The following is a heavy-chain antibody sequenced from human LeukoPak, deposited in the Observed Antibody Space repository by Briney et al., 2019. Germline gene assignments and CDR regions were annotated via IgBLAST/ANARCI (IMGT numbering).Heavy chain of an antibody. D-gene: IGHD2-8*01. CDR3: ARDLDGTNHFDF. CDR1: GGSISRGGYY. Sequence: SETLSLTCTVSGGSISRGGYYWSWIRQQPGKGLEWIGYIYDSGSTYYSPSLKSRVTISADTSKNQFSLRLSSVTAADTAVYYCARDLDGTNHFDFWGQGTLVTVSS. J-gene: IGHJ4*02. CDR2: IYDSGST. V-gene: IGHV4-31*03.